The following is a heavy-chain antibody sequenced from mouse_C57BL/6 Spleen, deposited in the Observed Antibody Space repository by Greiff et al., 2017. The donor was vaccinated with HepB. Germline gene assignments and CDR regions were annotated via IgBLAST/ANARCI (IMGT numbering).Heavy chain of an antibody. CDR2: IYPGDGDT. CDR1: GYAFSSSW. J-gene: IGHJ4*01. Sequence: VKLQESGPELVKPGASVKISCKASGYAFSSSWMNWVKQRPGKGLEWIGRIYPGDGDTNYNGKFKGKATLTADKSSSTAYMQLSSLTSEDSAVYFCARAYYYGSSYHYAMDYWGQGTSVTVSS. CDR3: ARAYYYGSSYHYAMDY. V-gene: IGHV1-82*01. D-gene: IGHD1-1*01.